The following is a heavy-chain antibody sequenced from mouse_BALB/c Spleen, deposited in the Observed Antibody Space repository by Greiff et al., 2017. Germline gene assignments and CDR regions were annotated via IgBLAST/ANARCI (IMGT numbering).Heavy chain of an antibody. Sequence: VQLQESGPGLVAPSQSLSITCTVSGFSLTSYGVHWVRQPPGKGLEWLGVIWAGGSTNYNSALMSRLSISKDNSKSQVFLKMNSLQTDDTAMYYCARDRDYYGGRYFDVWGAGTTVTVSS. CDR3: ARDRDYYGGRYFDV. V-gene: IGHV2-9*02. D-gene: IGHD1-1*01. CDR2: IWAGGST. J-gene: IGHJ1*01. CDR1: GFSLTSYG.